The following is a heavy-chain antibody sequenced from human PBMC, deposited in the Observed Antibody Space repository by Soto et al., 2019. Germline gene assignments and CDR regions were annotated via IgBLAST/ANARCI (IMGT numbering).Heavy chain of an antibody. J-gene: IGHJ3*02. Sequence: QMQLVQSGPEVKKPGTSVKVSCKASGFTFTSSAVQWVRQARGQRLEWIGRIVVGSGNTNYAQKFQERVTITRDMSTSTAYMELSSLRSEDTAVYYCAADLVYGDYVGLSIWGQGTMVTVSS. CDR3: AADLVYGDYVGLSI. CDR1: GFTFTSSA. D-gene: IGHD4-17*01. CDR2: IVVGSGNT. V-gene: IGHV1-58*01.